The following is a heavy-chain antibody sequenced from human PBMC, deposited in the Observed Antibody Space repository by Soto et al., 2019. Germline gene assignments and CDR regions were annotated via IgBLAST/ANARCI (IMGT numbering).Heavy chain of an antibody. J-gene: IGHJ6*04. V-gene: IGHV3-74*01. Sequence: PGGSLRLSCAASGFTFSSYWMHWVRQAPGKGLVWVSRINSDGSSTSYADSVKGRFTISRDNAKNTLYLQMNSLRAEDTAVYYCASPADKYCSGGSCYDVWGKGTTVTVSS. CDR1: GFTFSSYW. D-gene: IGHD2-15*01. CDR3: ASPADKYCSGGSCYDV. CDR2: INSDGSST.